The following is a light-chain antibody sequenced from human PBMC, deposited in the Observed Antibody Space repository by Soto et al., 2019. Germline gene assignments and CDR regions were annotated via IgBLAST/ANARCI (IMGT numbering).Light chain of an antibody. J-gene: IGLJ2*01. CDR3: TSYAHSNILL. Sequence: QSALTQPPSASGSPGQSVTISCTGTPSDVGAYNYVSWYQQLPGKAPKVTIYEVAKRPSGVPDRFSGSKSGNTASLTVSGLQAEDEADYYCTSYAHSNILLFGGGTKLTVL. V-gene: IGLV2-8*01. CDR2: EVA. CDR1: PSDVGAYNY.